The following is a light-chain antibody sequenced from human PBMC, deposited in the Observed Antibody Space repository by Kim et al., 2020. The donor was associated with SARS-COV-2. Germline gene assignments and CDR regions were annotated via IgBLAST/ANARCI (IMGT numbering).Light chain of an antibody. CDR2: EDN. CDR1: SGSIDSNY. V-gene: IGLV6-57*03. CDR3: QSYDNTNVV. J-gene: IGLJ2*01. Sequence: KTVTISCTRSSGSIDSNYVQWYQQRPGSAPTTVIYEDNQRPSGVPDRFSGSVDSSSNSASLTISGLKTEDEADYYCQSYDNTNVVFGGGTQLTV.